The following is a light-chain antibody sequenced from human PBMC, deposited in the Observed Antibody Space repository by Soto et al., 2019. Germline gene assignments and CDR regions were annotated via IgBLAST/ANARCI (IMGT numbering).Light chain of an antibody. CDR3: QQYNNWSPSLT. J-gene: IGKJ4*01. Sequence: EIVMTQSPATLSVSAGERATLSCRASQSVSSNLAWYQQKPGQAPRLLIYGASTRATGIPARFSGSGSGTESTLTVSSLQSEDFAVYYCQQYNNWSPSLTFGGGTKVEIK. V-gene: IGKV3-15*01. CDR1: QSVSSN. CDR2: GAS.